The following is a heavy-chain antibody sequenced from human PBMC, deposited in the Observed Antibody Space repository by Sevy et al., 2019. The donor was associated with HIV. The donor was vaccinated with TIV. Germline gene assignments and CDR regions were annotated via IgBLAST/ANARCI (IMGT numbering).Heavy chain of an antibody. Sequence: ASVKVSCKASGDTFSSYAISWVRQAPGQGLEWMGGIIPIFGTANYAQKFQGRVTITADESTGTAYMELSSLRSEDTAVYYCARAMVQGTNGYYYYYGMDVWGQGTTVTVSS. CDR1: GDTFSSYA. CDR3: ARAMVQGTNGYYYYYGMDV. J-gene: IGHJ6*02. CDR2: IIPIFGTA. V-gene: IGHV1-69*13. D-gene: IGHD3-10*01.